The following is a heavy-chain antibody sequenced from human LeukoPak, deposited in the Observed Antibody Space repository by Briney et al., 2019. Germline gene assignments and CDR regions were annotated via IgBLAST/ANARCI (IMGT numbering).Heavy chain of an antibody. CDR1: GYRFTSYW. Sequence: GESLKISFKGSGYRFTSYWIGWVRPMPGKGLEWMGIIYPGDSDTRYSPSFQGQVSISVDKSISTAYLQWSSLKASDTAMYYCARRGSGWYVDYWGQGTLVTVSS. J-gene: IGHJ4*02. CDR2: IYPGDSDT. V-gene: IGHV5-51*01. CDR3: ARRGSGWYVDY. D-gene: IGHD6-19*01.